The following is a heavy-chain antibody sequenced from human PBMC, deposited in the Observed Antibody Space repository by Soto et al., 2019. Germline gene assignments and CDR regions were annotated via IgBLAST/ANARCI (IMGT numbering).Heavy chain of an antibody. CDR3: ARHGRVVVTGTGSFEV. D-gene: IGHD2-2*01. CDR2: IHQSGNT. V-gene: IGHV4-59*08. CDR1: GGSISTYY. J-gene: IGHJ3*01. Sequence: PSETLSLTCTVSGGSISTYYWSWIRQPPGKALEWIGFIHQSGNTKYNPSLKSRVTTSVGTSKNQFSLRLSSMTAADTAVYYCARHGRVVVTGTGSFEVWGKGKMVTVSS.